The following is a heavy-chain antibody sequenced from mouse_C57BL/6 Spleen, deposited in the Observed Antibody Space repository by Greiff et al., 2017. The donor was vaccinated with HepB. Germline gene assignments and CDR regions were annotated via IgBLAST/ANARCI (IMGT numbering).Heavy chain of an antibody. CDR1: GYTFTSYW. Sequence: QVQLQQPGAELVKPGASVKMSCKASGYTFTSYWITWVKQRPGQGLEWIGDIYPGSGSTNYNAKFKSKATLTVDTSSSTAYMQLSSLTSEDSAVYYCARRYYGSRGDYWGQGTTLTVSS. J-gene: IGHJ2*01. CDR3: ARRYYGSRGDY. D-gene: IGHD1-1*01. V-gene: IGHV1-55*01. CDR2: IYPGSGST.